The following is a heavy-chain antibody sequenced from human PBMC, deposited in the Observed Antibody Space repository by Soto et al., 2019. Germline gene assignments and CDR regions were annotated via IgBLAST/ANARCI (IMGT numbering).Heavy chain of an antibody. J-gene: IGHJ4*02. V-gene: IGHV1-18*01. CDR3: ARDDISSGWYSDY. Sequence: QVQLVQSGAEVRKPGASVKVSCKASGYSFPSFDISWVRQAPGQRLEWMGWISGYNGNINYAQKLQGRVTMTTDTSTSTAYMELRSLRSDDTAVYYCARDDISSGWYSDYWGQGTLVTVSS. CDR1: GYSFPSFD. D-gene: IGHD6-19*01. CDR2: ISGYNGNI.